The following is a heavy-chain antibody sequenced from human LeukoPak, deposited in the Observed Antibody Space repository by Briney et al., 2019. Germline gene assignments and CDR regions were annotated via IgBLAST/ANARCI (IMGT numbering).Heavy chain of an antibody. D-gene: IGHD6-19*01. V-gene: IGHV4-31*03. CDR1: GVSISSGGYY. CDR3: ARISVAAYPYYFDY. Sequence: SQTLSLTCTLSGVSISSGGYYWSWIRQHPGKGLEWIGYIYYSGSTYYNPSLKSRVTISVDTSKNQFSLKLSSVTAADTAVYYCARISVAAYPYYFDYWGQGTLVTVSS. J-gene: IGHJ4*02. CDR2: IYYSGST.